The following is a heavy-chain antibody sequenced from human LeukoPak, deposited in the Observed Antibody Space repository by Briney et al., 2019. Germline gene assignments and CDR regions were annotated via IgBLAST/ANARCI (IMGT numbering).Heavy chain of an antibody. V-gene: IGHV4-34*01. CDR3: ASGAGLSGY. D-gene: IGHD2-2*01. J-gene: IGHJ4*02. CDR2: INHSGST. CDR1: GGSFSGYY. Sequence: SETLSLTCAVYGGSFSGYYWSWIRQPPGKGLEWIGEINHSGSTNYDPSLKSRVTISVDTSKNQFSLKLSSVTAADTAVYYCASGAGLSGYWGQGTLVTVSS.